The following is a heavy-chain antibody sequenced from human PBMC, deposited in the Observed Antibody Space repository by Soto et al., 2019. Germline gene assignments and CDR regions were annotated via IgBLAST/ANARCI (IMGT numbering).Heavy chain of an antibody. Sequence: GGALRLPCAASGFTFSTYTIHWVRQAPGKGLEYVSSISSNGGSTDYASSVKGRFTISRDNSKNTLYLQMGSLRAEDMAVYYCARVRGYCSGGSCLNYFDYWGQGTLVTVSS. V-gene: IGHV3-64*01. D-gene: IGHD2-15*01. CDR3: ARVRGYCSGGSCLNYFDY. CDR1: GFTFSTYT. J-gene: IGHJ4*02. CDR2: ISSNGGST.